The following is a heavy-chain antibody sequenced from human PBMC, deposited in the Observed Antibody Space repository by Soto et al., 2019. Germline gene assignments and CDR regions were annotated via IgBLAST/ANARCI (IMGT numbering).Heavy chain of an antibody. V-gene: IGHV3-23*01. D-gene: IGHD2-2*02. CDR3: AKGPYCSSTSCYSVDAFDI. J-gene: IGHJ3*02. Sequence: GGSLRLSCAASGFTFSSYAMSWVRQAPGKGLEWVSAISGSGGSTYYADSVKGRFTISRDNSKNTLYLQMNSLRAEDTAVYYCAKGPYCSSTSCYSVDAFDIWGQGTMVT. CDR2: ISGSGGST. CDR1: GFTFSSYA.